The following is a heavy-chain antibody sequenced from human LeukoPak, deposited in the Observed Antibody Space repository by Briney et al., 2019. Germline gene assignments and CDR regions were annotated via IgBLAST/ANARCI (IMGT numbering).Heavy chain of an antibody. D-gene: IGHD6-19*01. V-gene: IGHV4-39*01. CDR2: IYYSGST. CDR1: ASSISRSSYY. Sequence: SQTLSLTRTVAASSISRSSYYWGWLRQPPGKGLEWIGSIYYSGSTYYNPSLKSRVTISVDTSKNQFSLKLSSVTAADTAVYYCARALGEAVAGTYLDYWGQGTLVTVSS. CDR3: ARALGEAVAGTYLDY. J-gene: IGHJ4*02.